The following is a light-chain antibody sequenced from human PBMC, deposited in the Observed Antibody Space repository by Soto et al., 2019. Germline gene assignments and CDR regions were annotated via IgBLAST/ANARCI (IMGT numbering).Light chain of an antibody. CDR3: QKYNGAPPET. Sequence: DIPMTQSPSSLSATVGDRVTITCRASQDISNYLAWHQQKPGKVPKLLIYAASTLQPGVPSRFSGSGSGTDFTLTISSLQPEDVETYYCQKYNGAPPETFGPGTKVAIK. CDR1: QDISNY. CDR2: AAS. V-gene: IGKV1-27*01. J-gene: IGKJ3*01.